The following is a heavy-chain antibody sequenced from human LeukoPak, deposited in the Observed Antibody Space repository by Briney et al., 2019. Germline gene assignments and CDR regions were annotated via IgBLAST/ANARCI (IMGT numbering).Heavy chain of an antibody. CDR3: ARESSNALDI. CDR1: GFTFSTFA. CDR2: IWYDGNYK. D-gene: IGHD6-6*01. V-gene: IGHV3-33*01. Sequence: GGSLRLSCAASGFTFSTFAMHWVRQAPGKGLEWVTIIWYDGNYKYYADSVKGRFTISRDNFKNTLFLNMNSLRTDDMAIYYCARESSNALDIWGQGTMVTVSS. J-gene: IGHJ3*02.